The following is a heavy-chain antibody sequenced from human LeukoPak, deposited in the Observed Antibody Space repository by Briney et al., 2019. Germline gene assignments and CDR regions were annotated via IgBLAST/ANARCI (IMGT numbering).Heavy chain of an antibody. D-gene: IGHD1-26*01. V-gene: IGHV1-18*01. CDR2: ISAYNGNT. CDR1: GGTFSSYA. CDR3: ASAPGRGGATNYFDY. Sequence: ASVKVSCKASGGTFSSYAISWVRQAPGQGLEWMGWISAYNGNTNYAQKLQGRVTMTTDTSTSTAYMELRSLRSDDTAVYYCASAPGRGGATNYFDYWGQGTLVTVSS. J-gene: IGHJ4*02.